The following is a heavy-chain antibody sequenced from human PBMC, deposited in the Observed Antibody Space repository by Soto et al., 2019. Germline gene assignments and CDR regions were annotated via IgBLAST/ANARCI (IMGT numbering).Heavy chain of an antibody. D-gene: IGHD3-22*01. CDR1: GYTFITYC. CDR3: ARGPTDYYDNSANYFLDY. Sequence: GGPVKVSCQGSGYTFITYCVSWGGQAPRQGLDGLGWISTYNGNTRYAERLQGRVTMTTDTTTNTAYMELRNLRSDDTAVYYCARGPTDYYDNSANYFLDYWGQGTLVTVSS. CDR2: ISTYNGNT. J-gene: IGHJ4*02. V-gene: IGHV1-18*01.